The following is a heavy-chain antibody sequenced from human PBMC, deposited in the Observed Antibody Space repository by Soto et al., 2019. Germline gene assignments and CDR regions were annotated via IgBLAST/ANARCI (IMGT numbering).Heavy chain of an antibody. J-gene: IGHJ6*02. V-gene: IGHV3-23*01. CDR3: ARGAGSSSWYGPGGPYYYYGMDV. CDR1: GFTFSSYA. CDR2: ISGSGGST. D-gene: IGHD6-13*01. Sequence: PGGSLRLSCAASGFTFSSYAMSWVRQAPGKGLEWVSAISGSGGSTYYADSVKGRFTISRDNSKNTLYLQMNSLRAEDTAVYYCARGAGSSSWYGPGGPYYYYGMDVWGQGTTVTVSS.